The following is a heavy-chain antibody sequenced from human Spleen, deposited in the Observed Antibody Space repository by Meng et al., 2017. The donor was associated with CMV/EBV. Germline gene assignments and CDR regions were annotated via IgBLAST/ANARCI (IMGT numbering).Heavy chain of an antibody. CDR1: GFIVSSKY. CDR3: VGGRLFGDFDY. D-gene: IGHD2-15*01. J-gene: IGHJ4*02. V-gene: IGHV3-66*02. CDR2: IYAGGST. Sequence: GESLKISCAASGFIVSSKYMSWVRQAPGKGLQWVSVIYAGGSTDYAESVKGRFTISRDNSKNTLYLQMNSLRAEDTAVYYCVGGRLFGDFDYWGQGTLVTVSS.